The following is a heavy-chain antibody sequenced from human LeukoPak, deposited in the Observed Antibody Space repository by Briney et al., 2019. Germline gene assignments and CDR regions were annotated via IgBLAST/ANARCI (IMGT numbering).Heavy chain of an antibody. CDR2: IIPIFGTA. J-gene: IGHJ4*02. V-gene: IGHV1-69*05. Sequence: WASVKVSCKASGGTFSSYAISWVRQAPGQGFEWMGGIIPIFGTANYAQKFQGRVTITTDESTSTAYMELSSLRSEDTAVYYCARDRSNNWNEYYFDYWGQGTLVTVSS. D-gene: IGHD1-20*01. CDR1: GGTFSSYA. CDR3: ARDRSNNWNEYYFDY.